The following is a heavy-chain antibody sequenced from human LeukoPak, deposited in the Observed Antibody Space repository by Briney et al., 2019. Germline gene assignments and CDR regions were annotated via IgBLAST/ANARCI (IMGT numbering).Heavy chain of an antibody. V-gene: IGHV1-69*05. CDR1: GYTFTTHD. J-gene: IGHJ6*03. CDR3: ARGPDRYCSSTSCPPGWIYYYYYMDV. Sequence: GASVKVSCKASGYTFTTHDLTWVRQATGQGLEWMGGIIPIFGTANYAQKFQGRVTITTDESTSTAYMELSSLRSEDTAVYYCARGPDRYCSSTSCPPGWIYYYYYMDVWGKGTTVTVSS. CDR2: IIPIFGTA. D-gene: IGHD2-2*01.